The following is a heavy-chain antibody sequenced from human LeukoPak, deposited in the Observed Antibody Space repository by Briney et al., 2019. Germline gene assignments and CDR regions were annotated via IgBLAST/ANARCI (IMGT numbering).Heavy chain of an antibody. D-gene: IGHD3-9*01. CDR3: ASGGYDILTGYYPLDY. CDR1: GGSISSSSYY. V-gene: IGHV4-39*07. J-gene: IGHJ4*02. Sequence: SETLSLTCTVSGGSISSSSYYWGWIRQPPGKGLEWIGSIYYSGSTYYNPSLKSRVTISVDTSKNQFSLKLSSVTAADTAVYYCASGGYDILTGYYPLDYWGQGTLVTVSS. CDR2: IYYSGST.